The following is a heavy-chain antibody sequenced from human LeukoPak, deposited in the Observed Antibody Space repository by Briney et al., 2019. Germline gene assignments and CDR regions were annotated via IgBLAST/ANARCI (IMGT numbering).Heavy chain of an antibody. D-gene: IGHD3-10*01. CDR3: ARDRPRWGSGSYNGEI. J-gene: IGHJ4*02. CDR2: ISAYNGNT. Sequence: VASVKVSCKAPGYTFTSYGISWVRQAPGQGLEWMGWISAYNGNTNYAQKLQGRVTMTTDTSTSTAYMELRSLRSDDTAVYYCARDRPRWGSGSYNGEIWGQGTLVTVSS. CDR1: GYTFTSYG. V-gene: IGHV1-18*04.